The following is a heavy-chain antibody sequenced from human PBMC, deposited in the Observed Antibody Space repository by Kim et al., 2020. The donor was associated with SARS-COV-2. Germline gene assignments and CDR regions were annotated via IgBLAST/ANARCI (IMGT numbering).Heavy chain of an antibody. V-gene: IGHV3-48*01. Sequence: GGSLRLSCAASGFNLSIYSMAWVRQSPGKGLEWISFINSSKSVKLYGDSVKGRFTTSRDNANNSLYLHMSSLRGEDTAVYYCAREVYGSGGYWFDLWGQGTPVTVSS. CDR2: INSSKSVK. D-gene: IGHD3-10*01. J-gene: IGHJ5*02. CDR1: GFNLSIYS. CDR3: AREVYGSGGYWFDL.